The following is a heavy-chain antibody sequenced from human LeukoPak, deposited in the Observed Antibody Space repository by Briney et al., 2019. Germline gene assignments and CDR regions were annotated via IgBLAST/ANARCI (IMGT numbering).Heavy chain of an antibody. Sequence: SETLSLTCTVSGGSISSYYWSWIRQPPGKGPEWIGYIYYSGSTNYNPSLKSRVTISVDTSKNQFSLKLSSVTAADTAVYYCARLSLGAGDGSKTLAPFDIWGQGTMVTVSS. D-gene: IGHD1-26*01. V-gene: IGHV4-59*08. CDR3: ARLSLGAGDGSKTLAPFDI. CDR1: GGSISSYY. J-gene: IGHJ3*02. CDR2: IYYSGST.